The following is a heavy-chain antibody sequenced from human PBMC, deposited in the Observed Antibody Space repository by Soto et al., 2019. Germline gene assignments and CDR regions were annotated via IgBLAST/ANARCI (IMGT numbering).Heavy chain of an antibody. CDR3: ARERAFDI. J-gene: IGHJ3*02. V-gene: IGHV3-48*02. CDR2: ISSSSSTI. CDR1: GFTFSSYS. Sequence: GGSLRLSCAASGFTFSSYSMNWVRQAPGKGLEWVSYISSSSSTIYYADSVKCRITISSDNDKNSLYVQVHSLREEDTAVYYCARERAFDIWGQGTMVTVSS.